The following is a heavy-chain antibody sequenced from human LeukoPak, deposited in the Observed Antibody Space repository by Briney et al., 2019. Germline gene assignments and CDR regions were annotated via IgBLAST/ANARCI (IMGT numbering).Heavy chain of an antibody. CDR2: ISSSSSYI. J-gene: IGHJ4*02. CDR1: GFTFSSYS. D-gene: IGHD6-19*01. CDR3: ARDIAHHRPGIAVAGYDY. Sequence: PRGSLRLSCAASGFTFSSYSMNWVRPAPGKGLEWVSSISSSSSYIYYADSVKGRFTISRDNAKNSLYLQMNSLRAEDTAVYYCARDIAHHRPGIAVAGYDYWGQGTLVTVSS. V-gene: IGHV3-21*01.